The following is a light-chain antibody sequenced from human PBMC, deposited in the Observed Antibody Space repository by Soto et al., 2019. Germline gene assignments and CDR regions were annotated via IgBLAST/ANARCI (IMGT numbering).Light chain of an antibody. CDR3: QQGYGDPLT. V-gene: IGKV1-5*02. Sequence: DIPMTQSPSSLSASVGDRVTIICRASQSVSTRLAWYQQKPGKAPKVLIYDASSWAGGVPSRFTGSGSGTEFTLTINSLQPDDFATYYCQQGYGDPLTFGGGTKVE. CDR1: QSVSTR. CDR2: DAS. J-gene: IGKJ4*01.